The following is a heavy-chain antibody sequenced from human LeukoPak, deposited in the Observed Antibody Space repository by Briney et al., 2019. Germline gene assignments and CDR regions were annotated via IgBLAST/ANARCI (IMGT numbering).Heavy chain of an antibody. CDR1: GFTFDDYS. CDR2: IIGVGGST. J-gene: IGHJ4*02. D-gene: IGHD5-24*01. Sequence: AGSLRLSCAASGFTFDDYSMGWVRQAPGKVLEWVSFIIGVGGSTYYADSVKGRLTIARHNSKNSLYLQMNSLRTEDTALYYCAKDNGMADCDYGGEGTLVTVS. V-gene: IGHV3-43*02. CDR3: AKDNGMADCDY.